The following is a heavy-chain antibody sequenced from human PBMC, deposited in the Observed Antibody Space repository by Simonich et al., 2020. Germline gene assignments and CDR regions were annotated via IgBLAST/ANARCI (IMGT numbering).Heavy chain of an antibody. D-gene: IGHD6-13*01. J-gene: IGHJ1*01. CDR3: AKDIAAAGAEYFQH. CDR2: ISWNRGSI. CDR1: GFTFDDYA. V-gene: IGHV3-9*03. Sequence: EVQLVESGGGLVQPGRSLRLSCAASGFTFDDYAMHWVRQAPWKGLEWGSGISWNRGSIGYADSVKGRFTISRDNAKNSLYLQMNSLRAEDMALYYCAKDIAAAGAEYFQHWGQGTLVTVSS.